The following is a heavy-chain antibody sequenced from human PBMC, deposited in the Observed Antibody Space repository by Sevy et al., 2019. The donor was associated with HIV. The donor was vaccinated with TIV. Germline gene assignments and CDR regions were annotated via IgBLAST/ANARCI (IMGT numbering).Heavy chain of an antibody. J-gene: IGHJ4*02. V-gene: IGHV4-39*01. CDR2: IYYSGNT. CDR1: GGSISSGTYY. Sequence: SETLSLTCTVSGGSISSGTYYWGWIRQPPGKGLEWLGSIYYSGNTYYNPSLKSRVTISVDTAKDQFSLNLSSVTAADTAVYYCASGRGTNSRGPYSSSWYGYWGQGTLVTVSS. CDR3: ASGRGTNSRGPYSSSWYGY. D-gene: IGHD6-13*01.